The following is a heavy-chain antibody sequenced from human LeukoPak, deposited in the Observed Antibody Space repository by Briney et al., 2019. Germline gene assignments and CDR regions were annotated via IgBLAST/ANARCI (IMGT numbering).Heavy chain of an antibody. D-gene: IGHD3-10*01. CDR3: ASGCRSGPICA. CDR2: ITASGSNS. CDR1: GFSFSIYG. J-gene: IGHJ4*02. V-gene: IGHV3-48*01. Sequence: PGGSLRLSCAASGFSFSIYGISWVRQAPGKGLEWVSYITASGSNSYHADSVKGRFSISRDNSKNSLYLQMNSLRAEDTAMYFCASGCRSGPICAWGQGTLVTVSS.